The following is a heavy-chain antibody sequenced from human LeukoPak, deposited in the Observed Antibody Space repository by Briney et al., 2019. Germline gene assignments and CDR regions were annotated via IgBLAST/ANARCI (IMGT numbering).Heavy chain of an antibody. V-gene: IGHV4-59*08. CDR2: IYYSGST. Sequence: PSETLSLTCTVSGSSISSYYWSWIRQPPGKGLEWIGYIYYSGSTNYNPSLKSRVTISVDTSKNQFSLKLSSVTAADTAVYYCTRHVGYSYGYPDYWGQGTLVTVSS. CDR3: TRHVGYSYGYPDY. CDR1: GSSISSYY. J-gene: IGHJ4*02. D-gene: IGHD5-18*01.